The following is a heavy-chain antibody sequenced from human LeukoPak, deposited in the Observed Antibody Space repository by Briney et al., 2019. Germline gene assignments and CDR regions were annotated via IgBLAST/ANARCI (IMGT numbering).Heavy chain of an antibody. D-gene: IGHD1-14*01. CDR2: IYTSGST. Sequence: SETLSLTCTVSGGSISSYYWSWIRQPAGKGLEWIGRIYTSGSTNYNPSLKSRVTMSVDTSKNQFSLKLSSVTAADTAVYYCATTRPHPEYYYYMDVWGKGTTVTVSS. CDR3: ATTRPHPEYYYYMDV. CDR1: GGSISSYY. V-gene: IGHV4-4*07. J-gene: IGHJ6*03.